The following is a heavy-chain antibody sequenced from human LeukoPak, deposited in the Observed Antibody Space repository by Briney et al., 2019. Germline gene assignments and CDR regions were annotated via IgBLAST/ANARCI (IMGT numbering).Heavy chain of an antibody. D-gene: IGHD1-14*01. CDR1: GGSFSGYY. CDR2: INHSGST. V-gene: IGHV4-34*01. J-gene: IGHJ6*03. CDR3: ARLGSRPAYYYYYMDV. Sequence: SETLSLTCAVYGGSFSGYYWSWIRQPPGKGLEWIGEINHSGSTNYNPSLKSRVTISVDTSKNQFSLKLSSVTAADTAVYYCARLGSRPAYYYYYMDVWGKGTTVTASS.